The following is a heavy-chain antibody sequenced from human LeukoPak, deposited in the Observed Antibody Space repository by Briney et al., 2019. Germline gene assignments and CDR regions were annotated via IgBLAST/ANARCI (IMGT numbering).Heavy chain of an antibody. CDR2: IYHSGST. V-gene: IGHV4-30-2*01. CDR3: ARGYVGYFDL. J-gene: IGHJ2*01. Sequence: LEWIGYIYHSGSTYYNPSLKSRVTISVDRSKNQFSLKLSSVTAADTAVYYCARGYVGYFDLWGRGTLVTVSS. D-gene: IGHD3-10*02.